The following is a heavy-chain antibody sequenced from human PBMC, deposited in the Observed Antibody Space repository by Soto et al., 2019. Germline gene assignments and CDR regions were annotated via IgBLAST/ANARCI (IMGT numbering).Heavy chain of an antibody. CDR1: GYTFTSYG. D-gene: IGHD3-22*01. V-gene: IGHV1-18*01. Sequence: ASVKVSCKASGYTFTSYGISWVRQAPGQGLEWMGWISAYNGNTNYAQKLQGRVTMTTDTSTSTAYMELRSLRSDDTAVYYCARDETVIVGPGAFDIWGQGTMVTVSS. J-gene: IGHJ3*02. CDR3: ARDETVIVGPGAFDI. CDR2: ISAYNGNT.